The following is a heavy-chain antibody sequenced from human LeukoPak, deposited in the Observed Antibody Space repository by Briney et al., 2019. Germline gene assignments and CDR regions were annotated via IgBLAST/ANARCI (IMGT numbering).Heavy chain of an antibody. CDR2: IYYSGST. Sequence: SETLSLTCIVSGDSISTYYWSWIRQPPGKGLEWIGYIYYSGSTNYNPSLKSRVTMSVDTSKNQFSLKLSSVTAADTAVYYCAGDYGSSGYYWSWGQGILVTVSS. J-gene: IGHJ4*02. CDR3: AGDYGSSGYYWS. V-gene: IGHV4-59*01. CDR1: GDSISTYY. D-gene: IGHD3-22*01.